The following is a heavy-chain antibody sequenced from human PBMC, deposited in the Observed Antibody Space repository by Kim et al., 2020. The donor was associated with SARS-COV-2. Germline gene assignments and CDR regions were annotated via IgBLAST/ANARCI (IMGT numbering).Heavy chain of an antibody. J-gene: IGHJ4*01. V-gene: IGHV3-49*02. Sequence: EYAASVKGRFTISRDDSKRIAYLHMNSLKTEDTAVYYFTRYSSGHYYFGYWGAGTLVTVSS. CDR3: TRYSSGHYYFGY. D-gene: IGHD3-22*01.